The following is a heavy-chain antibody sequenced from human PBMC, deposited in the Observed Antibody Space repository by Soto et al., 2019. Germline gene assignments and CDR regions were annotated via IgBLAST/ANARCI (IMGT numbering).Heavy chain of an antibody. J-gene: IGHJ5*02. V-gene: IGHV4-34*01. CDR1: GGSFSGYY. D-gene: IGHD2-2*01. CDR2: INHSGST. CDR3: ARGLGMSRGWFDP. Sequence: QVQLQQWGAGLLKPSETLSLTRAVYGGSFSGYYWSWIRQPPGKGLEWIGEINHSGSTNYNPSLKSRVTISVDTSKNQFSLKLSSVTAADTAVYYCARGLGMSRGWFDPWGQGTLVTVSS.